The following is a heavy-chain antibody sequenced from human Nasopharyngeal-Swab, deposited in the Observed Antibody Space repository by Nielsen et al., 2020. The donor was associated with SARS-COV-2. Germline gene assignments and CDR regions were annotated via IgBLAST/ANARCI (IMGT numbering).Heavy chain of an antibody. CDR1: GYSFTSSW. D-gene: IGHD2-15*01. Sequence: KVSCKAFGYSFTSSWIGWVRQMPDKGLEWMGIINPGDADTKYRPSFQGHVTISADKSISTVFLQWNRLEASDNAMYYCATPTGFCRRGSCSAAYWGQGTLVTVSS. J-gene: IGHJ4*02. CDR2: INPGDADT. V-gene: IGHV5-51*01. CDR3: ATPTGFCRRGSCSAAY.